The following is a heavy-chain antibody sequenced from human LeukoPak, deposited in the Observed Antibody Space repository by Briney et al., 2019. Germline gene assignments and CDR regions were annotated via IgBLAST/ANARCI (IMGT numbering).Heavy chain of an antibody. Sequence: GGSLRLSCAASGFTFSSYWMSWARQAPGKGLEWVANIKQDGSEKHYVDSVKGRFTISRDNAKNSLYLQMNSLRAEDTAVYYCATPLDYYDSSGYHQGGDWGQGTLVTVSS. CDR3: ATPLDYYDSSGYHQGGD. D-gene: IGHD3-22*01. CDR1: GFTFSSYW. CDR2: IKQDGSEK. J-gene: IGHJ4*02. V-gene: IGHV3-7*03.